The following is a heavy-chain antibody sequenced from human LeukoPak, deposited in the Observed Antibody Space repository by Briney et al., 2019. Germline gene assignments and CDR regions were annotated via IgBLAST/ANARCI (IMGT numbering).Heavy chain of an antibody. J-gene: IGHJ6*02. Sequence: PGGSLRLSCAAPGFTFSSSGMAWVRQAPGKGLEWVAVISYGGSNNYYAASVTGRFTIYRYPSKKTLYQQMNSMRAERTSVSDCATYFGDYVLWDYYYYGMDVWGQGTTVTVSS. CDR3: ATYFGDYVLWDYYYYGMDV. D-gene: IGHD4-17*01. CDR2: ISYGGSNN. CDR1: GFTFSSSG. V-gene: IGHV3-30*03.